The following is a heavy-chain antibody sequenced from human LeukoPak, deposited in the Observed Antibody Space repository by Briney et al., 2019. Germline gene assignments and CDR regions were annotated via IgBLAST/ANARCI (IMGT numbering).Heavy chain of an antibody. CDR3: AKDRVGATLYFDC. J-gene: IGHJ4*02. CDR1: GFTFSSYS. CDR2: ISSSSSYI. D-gene: IGHD1-26*01. V-gene: IGHV3-21*04. Sequence: GGSLRLSCAASGFTFSSYSMNWVRQAPGKGLEWVSSISSSSSYIYYADSAKGRFTVSRDNSKNTLYLQMNSLRAEDTAVYYCAKDRVGATLYFDCWGQGTLVTVSS.